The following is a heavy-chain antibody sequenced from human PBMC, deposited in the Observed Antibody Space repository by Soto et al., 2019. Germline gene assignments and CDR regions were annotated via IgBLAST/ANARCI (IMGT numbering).Heavy chain of an antibody. D-gene: IGHD6-13*01. CDR2: INPNSGGT. V-gene: IGHV1-2*04. CDR1: GYTFTGYY. Sequence: GPSVKVSCKASGYTFTGYYMHWVRQAPGQGLEWMGWINPNSGGTNYAQKFQGWVTMTRDTSISTAYMELSRLRSDDTAVYYCARGIAAAVVYYGMDVWGQGTTVTVSS. CDR3: ARGIAAAVVYYGMDV. J-gene: IGHJ6*02.